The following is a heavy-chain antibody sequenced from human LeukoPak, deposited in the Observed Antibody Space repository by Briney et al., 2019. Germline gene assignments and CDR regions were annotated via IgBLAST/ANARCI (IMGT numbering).Heavy chain of an antibody. V-gene: IGHV4-34*01. CDR2: INHSGST. Sequence: NASETLSLTCAVYGGSFSGYYWSWIRQPPGKGLEWIGEINHSGSTNYNPSLKSRVTISVDTSKNQFSLKLSSVTAADTAVYYCARGVRGIAMAGGAFDIWGQGTMVTVSS. CDR1: GGSFSGYY. D-gene: IGHD6-19*01. CDR3: ARGVRGIAMAGGAFDI. J-gene: IGHJ3*02.